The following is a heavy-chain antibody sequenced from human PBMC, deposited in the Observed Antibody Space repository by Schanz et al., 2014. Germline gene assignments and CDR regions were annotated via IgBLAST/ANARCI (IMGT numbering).Heavy chain of an antibody. D-gene: IGHD6-13*01. CDR1: GASISSSSYY. Sequence: QVQLQESGPGLLKPSGTLSLTCAVSGASISSSSYYWSWIRQPPGKGLEWIGDIGHSGNTKDNPSLKSRVPMSVETSKTQFSLNLSSVTAADTAVYYCARGRQQLGSFDYWGPGTLVSVSS. J-gene: IGHJ4*02. V-gene: IGHV4-39*07. CDR3: ARGRQQLGSFDY. CDR2: IGHSGNT.